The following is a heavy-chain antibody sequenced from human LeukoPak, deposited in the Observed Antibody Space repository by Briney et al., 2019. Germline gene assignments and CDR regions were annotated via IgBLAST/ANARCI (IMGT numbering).Heavy chain of an antibody. Sequence: PSETLSLTCTVSGGSISGSSYYWGWIRQPPGKGLEWIGSIYYSGSTYYNPSLKSRVTISVDTSKNQFSLKLSSVTAADTAVYYCAIIGYSSGWLNWFDPWGQGTLVTVSS. CDR2: IYYSGST. V-gene: IGHV4-39*07. J-gene: IGHJ5*02. CDR3: AIIGYSSGWLNWFDP. D-gene: IGHD6-19*01. CDR1: GGSISGSSYY.